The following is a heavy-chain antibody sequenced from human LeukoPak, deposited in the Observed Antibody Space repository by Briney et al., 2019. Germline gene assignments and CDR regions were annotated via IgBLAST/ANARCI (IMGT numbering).Heavy chain of an antibody. CDR1: GGSISSYY. D-gene: IGHD6-13*01. J-gene: IGHJ6*02. CDR2: IYYSGST. Sequence: SETLSLTCTVSGGSISSYYWGWIRQPPGKGLEWIGSIYYSGSTYYNPSLKSRVTISVDTSKNRFSLKLSSVTAADTAVYYCARHGDSSSWSFYYYYGMDVWGQGTTVTVSS. CDR3: ARHGDSSSWSFYYYYGMDV. V-gene: IGHV4-39*01.